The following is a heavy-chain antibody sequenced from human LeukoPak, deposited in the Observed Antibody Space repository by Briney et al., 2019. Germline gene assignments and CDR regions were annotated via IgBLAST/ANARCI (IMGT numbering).Heavy chain of an antibody. Sequence: GGSLRLSCAASGFTFSHYSMNWVRQAPGKGLEWVANIKQDGSEKYYVDSVKGRFTISRDNAKNSLYLQMNSLRAEDTAVYYCARGRRVVDTWGQGTLVTVSS. CDR2: IKQDGSEK. D-gene: IGHD5-18*01. CDR1: GFTFSHYS. CDR3: ARGRRVVDT. J-gene: IGHJ4*02. V-gene: IGHV3-7*01.